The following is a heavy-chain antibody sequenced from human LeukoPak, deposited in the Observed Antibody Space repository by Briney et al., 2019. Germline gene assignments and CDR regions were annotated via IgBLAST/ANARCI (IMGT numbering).Heavy chain of an antibody. J-gene: IGHJ6*03. Sequence: ASVKVSCKASGYTFTGYYMHWVRQAPGQGLEWMGWINPNSGGTNYAQKFQGRVTMTRDTSISTAYMELSRLRSDDTAVYYCARVSCSSTSCYSRYYYYYMDVWGKGTTVTVSS. CDR3: ARVSCSSTSCYSRYYYYYMDV. CDR1: GYTFTGYY. V-gene: IGHV1-2*02. CDR2: INPNSGGT. D-gene: IGHD2-2*01.